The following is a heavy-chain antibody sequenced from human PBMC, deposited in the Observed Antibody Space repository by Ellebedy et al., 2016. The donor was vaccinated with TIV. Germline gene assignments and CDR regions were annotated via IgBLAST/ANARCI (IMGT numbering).Heavy chain of an antibody. Sequence: PGGSLRLSCVASGFTFSNYAMHWVRQAPGRGLEHVSSINNNGDSRYYANSVKGRFTISRDNSKNTLFLQVGSLRAEDMAVYYCARGPTYYYDSTSDYYFDYWGQGTLVTVSS. CDR2: INNNGDSR. CDR3: ARGPTYYYDSTSDYYFDY. CDR1: GFTFSNYA. V-gene: IGHV3-64*01. D-gene: IGHD3-22*01. J-gene: IGHJ4*02.